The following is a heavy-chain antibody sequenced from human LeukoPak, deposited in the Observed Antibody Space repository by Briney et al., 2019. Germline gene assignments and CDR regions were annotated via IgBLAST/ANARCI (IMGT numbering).Heavy chain of an antibody. J-gene: IGHJ4*02. D-gene: IGHD5-18*01. Sequence: GGSLRLSCAASGFTFSSYWMHWVRQAPGKGLVWVSRINSDGSSTSYADSVKGRFTISRDNAKNTLYLQMNSLRAEDTAVYYCARAGDTAMAITKTNDYWGQGTLVTVSS. V-gene: IGHV3-74*01. CDR1: GFTFSSYW. CDR2: INSDGSST. CDR3: ARAGDTAMAITKTNDY.